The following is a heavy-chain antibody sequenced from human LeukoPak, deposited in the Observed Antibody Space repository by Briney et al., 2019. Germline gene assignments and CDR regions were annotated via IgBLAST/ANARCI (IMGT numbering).Heavy chain of an antibody. D-gene: IGHD3-10*01. Sequence: SETLSLTCTVSGGSISSYYWSWIRQPAGKGLEWIGRIYTSGSTNYNPSLKSRVTMSVDTSKNQFSLKLSSVTAADTAVYYCARGSMYYYGSGSYSTVPFDPWGQGTLVTVSS. J-gene: IGHJ5*02. CDR2: IYTSGST. CDR3: ARGSMYYYGSGSYSTVPFDP. V-gene: IGHV4-4*07. CDR1: GGSISSYY.